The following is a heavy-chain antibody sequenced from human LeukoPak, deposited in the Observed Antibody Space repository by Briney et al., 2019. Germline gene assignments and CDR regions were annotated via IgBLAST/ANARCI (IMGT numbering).Heavy chain of an antibody. CDR2: IYYSGST. CDR3: ARRLASSGTTSLDV. D-gene: IGHD6-19*01. J-gene: IGHJ6*02. V-gene: IGHV4-39*02. CDR1: GDSISSNTYY. Sequence: SETLSLTCTVSGDSISSNTYYWTWIRQPPGKGLEWIGNIYYSGSTSYNPSLKSRVTISVDTSKNHFSLKLSSVTAADTALYFCARRLASSGTTSLDVWGQGTTVTVSS.